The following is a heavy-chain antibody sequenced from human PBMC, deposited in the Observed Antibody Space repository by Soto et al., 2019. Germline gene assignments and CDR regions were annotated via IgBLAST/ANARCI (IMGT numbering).Heavy chain of an antibody. CDR1: GGSISSYY. D-gene: IGHD1-1*01. CDR2: IYYSGST. Sequence: EALSLTCTVSGGSISSYYWSWIRQPPGKGLEWIGYIYYSGSTNYNPSLKSRVTISVDTSKNQFSLKLSSVTAADTAVYYCARGNDRLNWFDPWGQGTLVTVSS. CDR3: ARGNDRLNWFDP. J-gene: IGHJ5*02. V-gene: IGHV4-59*01.